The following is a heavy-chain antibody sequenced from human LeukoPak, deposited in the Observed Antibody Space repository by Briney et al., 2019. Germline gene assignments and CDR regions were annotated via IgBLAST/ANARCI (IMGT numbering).Heavy chain of an antibody. D-gene: IGHD3-3*01. V-gene: IGHV1-2*02. CDR3: ARVSTIFGVAPSDP. J-gene: IGHJ5*02. CDR1: GYTFTGYY. CDR2: INPNSGGT. Sequence: ASVKVSCKASGYTFTGYYMHWVRQAPGQGLEWMGWINPNSGGTNFAQKFQGRVTMTRDTSISTAYMELSRLRSDDTAVYYCARVSTIFGVAPSDPWGQGTLVTVSS.